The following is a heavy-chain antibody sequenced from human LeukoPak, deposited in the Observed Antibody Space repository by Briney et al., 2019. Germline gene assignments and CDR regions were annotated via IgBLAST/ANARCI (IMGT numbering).Heavy chain of an antibody. Sequence: SETLSLTCTVSGGSISSYYWSWIRQPPGKGLEWIGYIYYSGSTNYNPSLKSRVTISVDTSKNQFSLKLSSVTAADTAVYYCARHPALYSSSLYYFDYWGQGTLVTVSS. D-gene: IGHD6-13*01. V-gene: IGHV4-59*08. J-gene: IGHJ4*02. CDR2: IYYSGST. CDR3: ARHPALYSSSLYYFDY. CDR1: GGSISSYY.